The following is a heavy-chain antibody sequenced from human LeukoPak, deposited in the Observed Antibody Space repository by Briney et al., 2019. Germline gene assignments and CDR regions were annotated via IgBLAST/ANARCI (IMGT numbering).Heavy chain of an antibody. CDR2: IRFGTNIE. J-gene: IGHJ3*01. D-gene: IGHD4/OR15-4a*01. V-gene: IGHV3-30*02. CDR1: GFTFSSYS. Sequence: PGGSLRLSCAASGFTFSSYSMNWVRQAPGKGLEWVAFIRFGTNIEYYADSVKGRFTISRDNSKRSLYLHMNSLKPDDTALYFCAKSRAPTANPDAFDVWGQGTMVTVSS. CDR3: AKSRAPTANPDAFDV.